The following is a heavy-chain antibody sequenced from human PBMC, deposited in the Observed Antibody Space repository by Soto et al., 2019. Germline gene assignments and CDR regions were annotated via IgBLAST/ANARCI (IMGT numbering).Heavy chain of an antibody. CDR2: ISWNSGSI. Sequence: EVQLVESGGGLVQPGRSLRLSCAASGFTFDDYAMHWVRQAPGKGLEWVSGISWNSGSIGYADSVKGRFTISRDNAKNSLYLQMNSLRAEDTALYYCAKDDTFDYGDYGGGFDYWGKGKLVTVSS. V-gene: IGHV3-9*01. J-gene: IGHJ4*02. CDR1: GFTFDDYA. CDR3: AKDDTFDYGDYGGGFDY. D-gene: IGHD4-17*01.